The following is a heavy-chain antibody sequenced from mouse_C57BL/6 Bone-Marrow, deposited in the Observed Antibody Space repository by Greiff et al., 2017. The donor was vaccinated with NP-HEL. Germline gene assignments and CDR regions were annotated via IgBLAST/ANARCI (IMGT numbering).Heavy chain of an antibody. J-gene: IGHJ2*01. CDR1: GYTFTDYE. Sequence: SGAELVRPGASVTLSCKASGYTFTDYEMHWVKQTPVHGLEWIGAIDPETGGTAYNQKFKGKAILTADKSSSTAYMELRSLTSEDSAVYYCTRRGLRQVDYWGQGTTLTVSS. D-gene: IGHD2-12*01. CDR2: IDPETGGT. V-gene: IGHV1-15*01. CDR3: TRRGLRQVDY.